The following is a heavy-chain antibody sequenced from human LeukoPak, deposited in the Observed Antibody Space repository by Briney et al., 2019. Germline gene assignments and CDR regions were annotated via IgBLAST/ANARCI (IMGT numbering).Heavy chain of an antibody. CDR3: AKGEATRYFDY. V-gene: IGHV3-9*01. J-gene: IGHJ4*02. CDR2: ISWNSGSI. CDR1: GFTFDDYA. D-gene: IGHD1-26*01. Sequence: LTGGSLRLSCAASGFTFDDYAMHWVRQAPGKGLEWVSGISWNSGSIGYADSVKGRFTISRDNSKNTLYLQMNSLRAEDTAVYYCAKGEATRYFDYWGQGTLVTVSS.